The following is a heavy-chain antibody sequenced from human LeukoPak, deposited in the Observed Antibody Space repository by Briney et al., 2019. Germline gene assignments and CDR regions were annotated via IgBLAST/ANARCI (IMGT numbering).Heavy chain of an antibody. CDR2: IIPIFGTA. D-gene: IGHD1-1*01. CDR3: ARVDQLILAFDY. CDR1: GGTFSSYA. V-gene: IGHV1-69*05. J-gene: IGHJ4*02. Sequence: SVKVSCKASGGTFSSYAIGWVRQAPGQGLEWMGGIIPIFGTANYAQKFQGRVTITTDESTSTAYMELSSLRSEDTAVYYCARVDQLILAFDYWGQGTLVTVSS.